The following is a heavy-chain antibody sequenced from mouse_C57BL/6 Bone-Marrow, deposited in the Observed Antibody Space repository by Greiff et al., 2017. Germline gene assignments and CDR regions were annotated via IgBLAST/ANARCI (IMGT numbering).Heavy chain of an antibody. J-gene: IGHJ3*01. CDR1: GYTFTSYG. CDR3: ARYGNYVGFAY. D-gene: IGHD2-1*01. CDR2: IYPRSGNT. Sequence: QVHVKQSGAELARPGASVKLSCKASGYTFTSYGISWVKQRTGQGLEWIGEIYPRSGNTYYNEKFKGKATLTADKSSSTAYMELRSLTSEDSAVYFCARYGNYVGFAYWGQGTLVTVSA. V-gene: IGHV1-81*01.